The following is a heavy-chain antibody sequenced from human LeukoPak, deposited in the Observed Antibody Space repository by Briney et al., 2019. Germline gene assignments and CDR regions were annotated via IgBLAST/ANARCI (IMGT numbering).Heavy chain of an antibody. D-gene: IGHD3-3*02. V-gene: IGHV1-2*02. J-gene: IGHJ6*04. CDR3: ARGHFWSGYYPDV. CDR2: INPNSGGT. CDR1: GGTFSSYA. Sequence: ASVKVSCKASGGTFSSYAISWVRQAPGQGLEWMGWINPNSGGTNYAQKFQGRVTMTRDTSISTAYMELSRLRSDDTAVYYCARGHFWSGYYPDVWGKGTTVTVSS.